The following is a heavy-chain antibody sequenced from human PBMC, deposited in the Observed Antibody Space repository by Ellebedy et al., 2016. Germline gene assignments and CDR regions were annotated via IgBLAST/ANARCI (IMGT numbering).Heavy chain of an antibody. Sequence: GGSLRLSCAASGFTFHIYWMSWVRQAPGKGLEWVANIKVDGSEKYYVDSVKGRFTISRDNAKNSLYLEMNSLRAEDTAVYYCARGYSGYDGTRGYSYGYRYFDLWGRGTLVTVSS. CDR1: GFTFHIYW. J-gene: IGHJ2*01. D-gene: IGHD5-18*01. CDR3: ARGYSGYDGTRGYSYGYRYFDL. CDR2: IKVDGSEK. V-gene: IGHV3-7*03.